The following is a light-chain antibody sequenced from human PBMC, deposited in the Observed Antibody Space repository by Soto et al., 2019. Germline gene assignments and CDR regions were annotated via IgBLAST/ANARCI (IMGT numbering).Light chain of an antibody. J-gene: IGKJ4*01. CDR2: DAS. CDR3: QQRTNWPLT. CDR1: QSVDKY. Sequence: EIVLTQSPATXSFSPGERATLSCRASQSVDKYLVWYQQKPGQAPRLLIYDASSRATGIPARFSGSGSGTDFTLTITSLEPEDFAVYYCQQRTNWPLTFGGGTKLEIK. V-gene: IGKV3-11*01.